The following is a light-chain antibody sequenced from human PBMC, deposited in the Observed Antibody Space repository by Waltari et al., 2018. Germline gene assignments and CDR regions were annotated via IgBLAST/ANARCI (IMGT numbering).Light chain of an antibody. CDR2: EVA. CDR3: SSYGGSNNVL. J-gene: IGLJ2*01. V-gene: IGLV2-8*01. Sequence: QSALTQPPSASGSPGQSVTISCTGTSRDVGGIDYVSWYQLHPGKAPKLLIYEVATRPSGVPDRFSGSKSANTASLTVSDLQPEDEADYYCSSYGGSNNVLFGGGTKLTVL. CDR1: SRDVGGIDY.